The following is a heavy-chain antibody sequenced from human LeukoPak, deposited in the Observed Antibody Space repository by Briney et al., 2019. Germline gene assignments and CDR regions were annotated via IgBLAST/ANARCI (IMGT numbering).Heavy chain of an antibody. CDR1: GFAFSRYS. V-gene: IGHV3-48*01. D-gene: IGHD7-27*01. CDR2: ISSSSSTI. J-gene: IGHJ4*02. CDR3: ARDINWVGGY. Sequence: GGSLRLSCAASGFAFSRYSMNGVRQAPGKGPERVSYISSSSSTIYYADTVKGRFTISRDNGKKSLYLQMNSLRAEDTAVYYCARDINWVGGYWGQGTLVTVSS.